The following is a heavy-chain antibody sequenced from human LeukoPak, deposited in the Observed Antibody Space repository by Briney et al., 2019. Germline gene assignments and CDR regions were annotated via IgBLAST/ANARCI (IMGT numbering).Heavy chain of an antibody. V-gene: IGHV4-38-2*02. CDR3: ARASTVVTPYYDY. D-gene: IGHD4-23*01. CDR2: IYHSGST. CDR1: GYSLSSGYY. Sequence: PSETLSLTCTVSGYSLSSGYYWGWIRQPPGKGLEWIGSIYHSGSTYYNPSLKSRVTISVDTSKNQFSLKLSSVTAADTAVYYCARASTVVTPYYDYWGQGTLVTVSS. J-gene: IGHJ4*02.